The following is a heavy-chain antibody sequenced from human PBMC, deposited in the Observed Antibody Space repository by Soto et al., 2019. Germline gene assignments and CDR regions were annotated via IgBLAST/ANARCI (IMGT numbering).Heavy chain of an antibody. CDR1: GGSISSGAYY. Sequence: QVQLQESGPGLVKPSQTLSLTCTVSGGSISSGAYYWSWIRQHPVRGRECIGNIDDSGNTYYSPSLKRRAIISAATSKNQFSLNLKSVSAADTAVPYGACPPFGEPRFDPWGQGTLLTVPS. CDR2: IDDSGNT. V-gene: IGHV4-31*03. CDR3: ACPPFGEPRFDP. J-gene: IGHJ5*02. D-gene: IGHD3-10*01.